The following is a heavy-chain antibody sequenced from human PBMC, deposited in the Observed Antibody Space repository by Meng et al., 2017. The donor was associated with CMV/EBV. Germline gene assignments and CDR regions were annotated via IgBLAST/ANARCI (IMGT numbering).Heavy chain of an antibody. J-gene: IGHJ4*02. CDR3: ARAGVRSTIFGVVIIAQYFDY. CDR2: IYYSGST. D-gene: IGHD3-3*01. Sequence: LRLSCTVSGGSISSGDYYWSWIRQPPGKGLEWIGYIYYSGSTYYNPSLKSRVTISVDTSKNQFSLKLSSVTAADTAVYYCARAGVRSTIFGVVIIAQYFDYWGQGTLVTVS. CDR1: GGSISSGDYY. V-gene: IGHV4-30-4*08.